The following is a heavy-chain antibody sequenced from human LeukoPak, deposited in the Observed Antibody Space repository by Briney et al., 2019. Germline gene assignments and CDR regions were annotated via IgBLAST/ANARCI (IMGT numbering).Heavy chain of an antibody. V-gene: IGHV3-23*01. CDR3: AKQYCTNGVCYKAFIDYFDY. Sequence: GGSLRLSCAASGFTFSSYAMSWVRQAPGKGLEWVSAFSGSGGSTYYADSVKGRFTISRDNSKNTLYLQMNSLRAEDTAVYYCAKQYCTNGVCYKAFIDYFDYWGQGTLVTVSS. CDR1: GFTFSSYA. J-gene: IGHJ4*02. D-gene: IGHD2-8*01. CDR2: FSGSGGST.